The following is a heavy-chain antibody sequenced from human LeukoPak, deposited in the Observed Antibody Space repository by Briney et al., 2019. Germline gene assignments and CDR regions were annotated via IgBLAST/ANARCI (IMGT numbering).Heavy chain of an antibody. CDR1: GGSISSYY. J-gene: IGHJ4*02. CDR2: IYYSGNT. Sequence: SETLSLTCTISGGSISSYYWSWIRQPPGKGLEWIGYIYYSGNTNYNPSLKSRVTISVDTSKNQFSLKLSSVTAADTAVYYCARGLIQWELSGFDYWGQGTLVTVSS. D-gene: IGHD1-26*01. CDR3: ARGLIQWELSGFDY. V-gene: IGHV4-59*01.